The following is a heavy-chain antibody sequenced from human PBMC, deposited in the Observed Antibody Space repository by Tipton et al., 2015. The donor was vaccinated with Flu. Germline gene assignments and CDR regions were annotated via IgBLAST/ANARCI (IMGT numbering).Heavy chain of an antibody. CDR3: ARGLWGFDGPPYYFDY. CDR2: IYPGDSKT. J-gene: IGHJ4*02. CDR1: GYSFTNYW. D-gene: IGHD7-27*01. Sequence: QLVQSGAEVKKPGESLKISCKSSGYSFTNYWIGWVRQMPGKGLEWMGIIYPGDSKTRYSPSFQGRVTISADKSVNTVYLQWSSLQASDIAMYYCARGLWGFDGPPYYFDYWGQGTLVTVSS. V-gene: IGHV5-51*03.